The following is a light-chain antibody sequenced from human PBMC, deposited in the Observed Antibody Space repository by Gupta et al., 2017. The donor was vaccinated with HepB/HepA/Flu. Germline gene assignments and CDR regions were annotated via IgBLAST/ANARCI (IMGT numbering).Light chain of an antibody. CDR2: GAS. J-gene: IGKJ1*01. CDR3: QQYDSSPRT. Sequence: EIELTQAPGTLSLSPGDRATLSCRASQSVSSSYLAWYQQKPGQAPRLLIYGASSRATGIPDRFSGSGSGTDFTLTISRLEPEDVAVYYCQQYDSSPRTFGQGTNVEMK. CDR1: QSVSSSY. V-gene: IGKV3-20*01.